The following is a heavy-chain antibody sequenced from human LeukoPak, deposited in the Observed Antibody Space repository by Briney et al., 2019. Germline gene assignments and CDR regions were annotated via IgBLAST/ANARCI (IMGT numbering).Heavy chain of an antibody. CDR1: LGYLSSYF. Sequence: SESLSLTCTVSLGYLSSYFWSWIRPPPGKGVAWVGYIYYIGSSDYNPSLKSRVTISVDTSTKQFSLRLRSVTAADTAIYYCARGPYFTNHYDSSGYAYYFDSWGQGTLVTVSS. D-gene: IGHD3-22*01. CDR2: IYYIGSS. CDR3: ARGPYFTNHYDSSGYAYYFDS. J-gene: IGHJ4*02. V-gene: IGHV4-59*01.